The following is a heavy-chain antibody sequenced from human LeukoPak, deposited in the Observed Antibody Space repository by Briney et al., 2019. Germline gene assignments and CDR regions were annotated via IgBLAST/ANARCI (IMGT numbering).Heavy chain of an antibody. CDR3: ASRAGYSSGWYDY. V-gene: IGHV3-11*01. CDR1: GFTFSDYY. Sequence: GGSLRLSCAASGFTFSDYYMSWIRQAPGKGLEWVSYISSSGSTIYYADSVKGRFTISRDNAKNSLCLQMNSLRAEDTAVYYCASRAGYSSGWYDYWGQGTLVTVSS. D-gene: IGHD6-19*01. CDR2: ISSSGSTI. J-gene: IGHJ4*02.